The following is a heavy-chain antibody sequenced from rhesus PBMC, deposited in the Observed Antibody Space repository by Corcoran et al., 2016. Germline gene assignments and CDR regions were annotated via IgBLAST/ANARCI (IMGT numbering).Heavy chain of an antibody. CDR1: GGSLYGNS. CDR3: ARDAISLDV. J-gene: IGHJ5-2*02. V-gene: IGHV4-147*01. CDR2: ISGNTETT. Sequence: QVLLQESGPGLVKPSETLSLTCAVSGGSLYGNSWTWIRPPPGKGLEWIGYISGNTETTSYNPSLGGRVTISKDTSQNQYSLMLTSVTAADTAIYYCARDAISLDVWGRGVLVTVSS.